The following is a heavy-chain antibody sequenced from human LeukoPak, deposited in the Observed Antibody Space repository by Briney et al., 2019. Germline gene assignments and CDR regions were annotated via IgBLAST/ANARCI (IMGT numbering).Heavy chain of an antibody. D-gene: IGHD3-9*01. CDR3: TTDVRDTRSDYDILTGRVYYFDY. CDR1: GFTFSNAW. Sequence: GGSLRLSCAASGFTFSNAWMSWVRQAPGKGLEWVGRIKSKTDGGTTDYAAPVKGRFTISRDDSKNTLYLQMNSLKTEDTAVYYCTTDVRDTRSDYDILTGRVYYFDYWGQGTLVTVSS. J-gene: IGHJ4*02. V-gene: IGHV3-15*01. CDR2: IKSKTDGGTT.